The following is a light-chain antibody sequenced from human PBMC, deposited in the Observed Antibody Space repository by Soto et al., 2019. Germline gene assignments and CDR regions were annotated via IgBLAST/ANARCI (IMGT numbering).Light chain of an antibody. CDR2: AAS. Sequence: DIQMTQSPSTMPPPVGDRVTIICCASQSISSYLNWYQKKPGKDPKLLIYAASSLQSGVPSRFSGSGSGTDFNLTISSLQTEDFATYECQQRYSTTITFGQGTRLEIK. V-gene: IGKV1-39*01. J-gene: IGKJ5*01. CDR3: QQRYSTTIT. CDR1: QSISSY.